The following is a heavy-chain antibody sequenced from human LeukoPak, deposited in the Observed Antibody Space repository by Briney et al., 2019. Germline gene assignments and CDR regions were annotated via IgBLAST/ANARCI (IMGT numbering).Heavy chain of an antibody. J-gene: IGHJ4*02. CDR3: ARDEYSYGYVGY. Sequence: SQTLSPTCTVSGGSISSGDYYWSWIRQPPGKGLEWIGYIYYSGSTYYNPSLKSRVTISVDTSKNQFSLKLSSVTAADTAVYYCARDEYSYGYVGYWGQGTLVTVSS. CDR1: GGSISSGDYY. CDR2: IYYSGST. D-gene: IGHD5-18*01. V-gene: IGHV4-30-4*01.